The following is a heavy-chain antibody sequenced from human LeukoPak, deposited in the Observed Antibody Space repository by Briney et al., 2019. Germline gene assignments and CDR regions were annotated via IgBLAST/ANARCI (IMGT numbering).Heavy chain of an antibody. CDR3: TTGLRVRNWFDP. D-gene: IGHD1-1*01. CDR1: GFSFSTHG. Sequence: GGSLRLSCAASGFSFSTHGMNWVRQGPGKGLEWVSSIGRSGSYIDYADSVKGRFTISRDDAKNSLYLQMNSLKTEDTAVYYCTTGLRVRNWFDPWGQGTLVTVSS. J-gene: IGHJ5*02. CDR2: IGRSGSYI. V-gene: IGHV3-21*03.